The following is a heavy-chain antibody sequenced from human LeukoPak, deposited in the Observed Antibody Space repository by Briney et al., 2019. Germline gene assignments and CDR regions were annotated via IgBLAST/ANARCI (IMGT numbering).Heavy chain of an antibody. V-gene: IGHV3-53*01. CDR2: IYSDHT. CDR1: GFTFSSYE. D-gene: IGHD4/OR15-4a*01. Sequence: TGGSLRLSCAASGFTFSSYEMNWVRQAPGKGLEWVSFIYSDHTHYSDSVKGRFTISRDNSKNTLYLQMNSLRAEDTAVYYCARRAGAYSHPYDYWGQGTLVTVSS. CDR3: ARRAGAYSHPYDY. J-gene: IGHJ4*02.